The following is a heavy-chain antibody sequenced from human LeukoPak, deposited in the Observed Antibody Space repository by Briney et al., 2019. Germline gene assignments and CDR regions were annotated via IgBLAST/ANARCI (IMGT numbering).Heavy chain of an antibody. D-gene: IGHD3-10*01. CDR2: ISAYNGNT. CDR1: GYTFTSYG. V-gene: IGHV1-18*01. J-gene: IGHJ6*02. CDR3: ARRLWFGDYYGMDV. Sequence: ASVTVSCTASGYTFTSYGISWVRQAPGQGLEWMGWISAYNGNTNYAQKLQGRVTMTTDTSTSTAYMELRSLRSDDTAVYYCARRLWFGDYYGMDVWGQGTTVTVSS.